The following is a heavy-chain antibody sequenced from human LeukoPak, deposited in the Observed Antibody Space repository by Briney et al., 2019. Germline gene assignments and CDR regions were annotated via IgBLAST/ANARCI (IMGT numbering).Heavy chain of an antibody. Sequence: PGGSLRLSCVGPRFTFSTYAMTRGRQAPGKGLGWVSVISSGDTTYNAGSVKGRFSNYRDDSNNTVYLQINRLSAEDTAVYYCATRQTTVDYYDCWGQGTLVTVSS. J-gene: IGHJ4*02. D-gene: IGHD4-23*01. CDR1: RFTFSTYA. CDR2: ISSGDTT. V-gene: IGHV3-23*01. CDR3: ATRQTTVDYYDC.